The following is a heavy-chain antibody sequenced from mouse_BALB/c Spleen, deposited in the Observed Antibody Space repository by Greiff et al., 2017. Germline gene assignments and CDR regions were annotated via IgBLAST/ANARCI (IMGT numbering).Heavy chain of an antibody. CDR2: ISYSGST. Sequence: EVKVEESGPGLVKPSQSLSLTCTVTGYSITSDYAWNWIRQFPGNKLEWMGYISYSGSTSYNPSLKSRISITRDTSKNQFFLQLNSVTTEDTATYYCARGLDHYFDYWGQGTTLTVSS. CDR3: ARGLDHYFDY. J-gene: IGHJ2*01. D-gene: IGHD4-1*01. V-gene: IGHV3-2*02. CDR1: GYSITSDYA.